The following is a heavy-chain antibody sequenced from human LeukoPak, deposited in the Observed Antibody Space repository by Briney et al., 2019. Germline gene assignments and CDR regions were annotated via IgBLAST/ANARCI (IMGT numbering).Heavy chain of an antibody. Sequence: GGSLRLSCAASGFTFTAHAMHWVRQAPGKGLEYVSTISTNGDTTYYADSVKGRFTISRDNSKNTLYLQMGSLRAEDMAVYYCVRGRGVSSYDAMDVWGQGTTVTVSS. CDR1: GFTFTAHA. CDR2: ISTNGDTT. V-gene: IGHV3-64*02. D-gene: IGHD2-15*01. CDR3: VRGRGVSSYDAMDV. J-gene: IGHJ6*02.